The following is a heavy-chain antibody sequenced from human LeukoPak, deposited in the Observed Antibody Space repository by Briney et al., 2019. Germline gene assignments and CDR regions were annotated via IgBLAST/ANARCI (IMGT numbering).Heavy chain of an antibody. CDR1: GYTFTGYY. CDR2: INPNSGGT. J-gene: IGHJ6*02. V-gene: IGHV1-2*02. CDR3: ARGKDPYYYGMDV. Sequence: ASVTVSCKASGYTFTGYYMHWVRQAPGQGLEWMGWINPNSGGTNYAQKFQGRVTMTRDTSISTAYMELSRLRSDDTAVYYCARGKDPYYYGMDVWGQGTTVTVSS.